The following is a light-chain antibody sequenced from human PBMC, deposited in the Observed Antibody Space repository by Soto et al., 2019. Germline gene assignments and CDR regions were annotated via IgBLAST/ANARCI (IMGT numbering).Light chain of an antibody. J-gene: IGLJ1*01. V-gene: IGLV1-44*01. CDR1: ASNIGRVP. CDR3: AGWDGSLKGFV. Sequence: QSVLTQPPSASGAPGQRVTISCSGSASNIGRVPVNWHQQVPGTAPKLLIYENNHRPSGVPDRFSGSKSGTSASLVISGLQSEDEAEYFCAGWDGSLKGFVFGTGTKITVL. CDR2: ENN.